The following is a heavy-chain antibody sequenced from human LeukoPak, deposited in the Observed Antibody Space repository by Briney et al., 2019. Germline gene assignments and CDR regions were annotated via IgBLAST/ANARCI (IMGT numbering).Heavy chain of an antibody. Sequence: SETLSLICAVYGGSFSGYYWSWIGQRPGKGLEWIGEINHSGSTNYNPSLKSRVTISVDMSKNQFSLKLSSVTAADTAVYYCARAGSGWSPLAHWGQGTLVTVSS. V-gene: IGHV4-34*01. D-gene: IGHD6-19*01. CDR1: GGSFSGYY. CDR2: INHSGST. J-gene: IGHJ4*02. CDR3: ARAGSGWSPLAH.